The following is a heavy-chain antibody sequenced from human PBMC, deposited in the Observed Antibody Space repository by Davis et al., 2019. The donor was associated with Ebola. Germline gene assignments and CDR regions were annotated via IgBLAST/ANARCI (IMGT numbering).Heavy chain of an antibody. CDR3: TTPGGQDSGYDVFDI. D-gene: IGHD5-12*01. J-gene: IGHJ3*02. CDR2: INPNDGST. V-gene: IGHV1-46*03. CDR1: AYTFTNYY. Sequence: AASVQVTCNASAYTFTNYYMHWVRQAPGQGLEWMGMINPNDGSTIYAQKFQGRVTVTRDTSTTTVYMDLSSLRSEATALYYCTTPGGQDSGYDVFDIWGQGTMVTVSS.